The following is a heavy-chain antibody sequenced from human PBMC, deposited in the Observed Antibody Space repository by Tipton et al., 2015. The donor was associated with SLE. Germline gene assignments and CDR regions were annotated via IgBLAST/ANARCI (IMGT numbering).Heavy chain of an antibody. CDR2: IYYSGST. V-gene: IGHV4-31*03. CDR3: ARDVDRWLCRD. J-gene: IGHJ4*02. Sequence: TLSLTCTVSGGSISRGGYYWSWIRQHPGKGLEWIGYIYYSGSTYYNPSLKSRVTISVDTSKNQFSLKLSSVTAADTAVYYCARDVDRWLCRDWGQGTVVPVSS. D-gene: IGHD6-19*01. CDR1: GGSISRGGYY.